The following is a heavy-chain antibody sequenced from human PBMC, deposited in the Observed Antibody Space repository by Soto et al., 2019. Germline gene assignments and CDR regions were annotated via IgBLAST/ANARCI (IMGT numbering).Heavy chain of an antibody. CDR1: GFSLSTNGVG. Sequence: QITLKESGPTLVKPTQTLTLTCTFSGFSLSTNGVGVGWIRQPPGKALEWLALIYWDDYKQYSPSLRSRLTITKDTSRNPVVLTMTNMDPVDTATYYCAKKGGGDYILNYWGQGTLVTVSS. J-gene: IGHJ4*02. CDR2: IYWDDYK. CDR3: AKKGGGDYILNY. V-gene: IGHV2-5*02. D-gene: IGHD4-17*01.